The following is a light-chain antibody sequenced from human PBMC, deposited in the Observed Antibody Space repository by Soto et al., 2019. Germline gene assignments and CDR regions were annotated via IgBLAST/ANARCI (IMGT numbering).Light chain of an antibody. CDR1: QSVSSD. J-gene: IGKJ1*01. Sequence: EIVMTQSPVTLSVSRGERVTLSCRASQSVSSDLAWYQQKPGQPPRLLVYGASTRATGIPARFSGSGSETEFTLTISSLQSEDFAVYYCQQYNNWPGWAFGQGTKVE. V-gene: IGKV3-15*01. CDR2: GAS. CDR3: QQYNNWPGWA.